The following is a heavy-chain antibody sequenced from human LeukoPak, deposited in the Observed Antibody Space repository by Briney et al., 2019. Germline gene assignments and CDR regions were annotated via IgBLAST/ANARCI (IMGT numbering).Heavy chain of an antibody. CDR2: ISSGSTYM. V-gene: IGHV3-21*01. Sequence: GGSLRLSCAASGFTFSSYSMNWVRQAPGKGLEWVSSISSGSTYMYYADSVKGRFTNSRDNAQNSMYLQMNSLRAEDTAVYYCGRVGGRSKAAKGGAFDIWGQGTMVVVSS. CDR1: GFTFSSYS. J-gene: IGHJ3*02. CDR3: GRVGGRSKAAKGGAFDI. D-gene: IGHD6-6*01.